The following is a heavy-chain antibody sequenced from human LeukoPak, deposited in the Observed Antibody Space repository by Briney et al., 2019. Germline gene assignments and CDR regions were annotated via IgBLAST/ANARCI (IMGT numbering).Heavy chain of an antibody. D-gene: IGHD3-10*01. Sequence: KTSQTLSLTCTVSGGSISSGDYYWSWIRQPPGKGLEWIGYIYYSGSTYYNPSLKCRVTISVDTSKNQFSLKLSSVTAADTAVYYCARDLRTVRGVIIGRDYWGQGTLVTVSS. V-gene: IGHV4-30-4*01. CDR3: ARDLRTVRGVIIGRDY. J-gene: IGHJ4*02. CDR1: GGSISSGDYY. CDR2: IYYSGST.